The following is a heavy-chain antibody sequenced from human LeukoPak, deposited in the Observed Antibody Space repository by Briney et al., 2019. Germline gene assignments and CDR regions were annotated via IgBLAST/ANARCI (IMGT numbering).Heavy chain of an antibody. Sequence: SQTLSLTCAISGDSVSSNSAAWNWIRQSPSRGLEWLGRTYYRSKWYSDYAVSVESRITINVDISENQFSLQVNSVTPEDTAVYYCARDSATGGARFDYWGQGTLVTVSS. V-gene: IGHV6-1*01. D-gene: IGHD7-27*01. CDR2: TYYRSKWYS. J-gene: IGHJ4*02. CDR1: GDSVSSNSAA. CDR3: ARDSATGGARFDY.